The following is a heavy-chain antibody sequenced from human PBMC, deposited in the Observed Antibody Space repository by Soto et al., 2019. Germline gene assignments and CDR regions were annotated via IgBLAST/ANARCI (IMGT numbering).Heavy chain of an antibody. V-gene: IGHV3-23*01. J-gene: IGHJ4*02. Sequence: GGSLRLSCAASGCTFSSYAMSWVRQAPGKGLGWVSAISSSGGSTFYADSVKGRFTISRDNSRNTLYLQMNSLRAEDTAIYYCAKYQPMTQPRPYFDYWGQGTLVTVSS. CDR3: AKYQPMTQPRPYFDY. D-gene: IGHD3-22*01. CDR1: GCTFSSYA. CDR2: ISSSGGST.